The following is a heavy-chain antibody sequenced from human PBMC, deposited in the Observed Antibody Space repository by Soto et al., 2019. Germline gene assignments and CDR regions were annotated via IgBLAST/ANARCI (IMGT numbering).Heavy chain of an antibody. CDR3: ARHGVGDILTGHPDY. J-gene: IGHJ4*02. Sequence: VHQVQSGADVNMPLESLKISCKGSGYSFSSYGTGWVRQMPGKGLEWMGIIYPGDSDNRYSPSFQGQVTISADKSNSPAYLQWSSMKASDTAMYYCARHGVGDILTGHPDYWGQGTLVTVSS. CDR2: IYPGDSDN. D-gene: IGHD3-9*01. CDR1: GYSFSSYG. V-gene: IGHV5-51*01.